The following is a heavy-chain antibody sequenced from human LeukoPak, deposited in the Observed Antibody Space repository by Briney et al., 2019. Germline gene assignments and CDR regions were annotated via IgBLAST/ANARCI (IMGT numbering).Heavy chain of an antibody. CDR1: GFTFSSYG. Sequence: GGTLRLSCAASGFTFSSYGMSWVRQAPGKGLEWVSAISGSGGSTYYADSVKGRFTISRDNSKNTLYLQMNSLRAEDTAVYYCARVGGDYDSSGYYPRFYYYYYMDVWGKGTTVTVSS. J-gene: IGHJ6*03. D-gene: IGHD3-22*01. CDR2: ISGSGGST. V-gene: IGHV3-23*01. CDR3: ARVGGDYDSSGYYPRFYYYYYMDV.